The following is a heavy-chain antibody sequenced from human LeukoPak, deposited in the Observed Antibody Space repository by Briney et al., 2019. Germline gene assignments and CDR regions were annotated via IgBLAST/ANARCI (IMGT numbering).Heavy chain of an antibody. CDR3: AKGQLVDYGMDV. Sequence: PGGSLRLSCAASGFTFSSYAMHWVRQAPGKGLEWVAVISFDGGHIYYADSVKGRFTISRDSSKNTLYLQMNSLRAEDTAIYYCAKGQLVDYGMDVWGQGTTVTVSS. CDR1: GFTFSSYA. CDR2: ISFDGGHI. J-gene: IGHJ6*02. D-gene: IGHD6-6*01. V-gene: IGHV3-30*18.